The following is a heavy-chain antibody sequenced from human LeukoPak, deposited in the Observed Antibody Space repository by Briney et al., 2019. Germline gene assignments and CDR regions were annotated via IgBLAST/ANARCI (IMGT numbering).Heavy chain of an antibody. Sequence: GGSLRLSCAASGFTFSSYGMHWVRQAPGKGLEWVAVISYDGSNKYYAGSVKGRFTISRDNSKNTLYLQMNSLRAEDTAVYYCAKSGEVRYYYGSGSYDYWGQGTLVTVSS. J-gene: IGHJ4*02. V-gene: IGHV3-30*18. D-gene: IGHD3-10*01. CDR3: AKSGEVRYYYGSGSYDY. CDR2: ISYDGSNK. CDR1: GFTFSSYG.